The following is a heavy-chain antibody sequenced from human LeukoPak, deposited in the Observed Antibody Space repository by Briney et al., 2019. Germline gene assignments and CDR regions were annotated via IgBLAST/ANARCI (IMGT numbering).Heavy chain of an antibody. CDR2: IYTSGST. CDR1: GGSISSGSYD. CDR3: ARERTGTTNDY. D-gene: IGHD1-7*01. V-gene: IGHV4-61*02. J-gene: IGHJ4*02. Sequence: SETLSLTCTVPGGSISSGSYDWSWIRQPAGKGLEWIGRIYTSGSTNYNPSLKSRVTISVDTSKNQFSLKLSSVTAADTAVYYCARERTGTTNDYWGPGTLVTVSS.